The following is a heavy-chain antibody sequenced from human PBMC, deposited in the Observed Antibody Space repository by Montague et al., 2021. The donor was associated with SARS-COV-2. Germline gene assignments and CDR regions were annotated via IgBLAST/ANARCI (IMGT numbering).Heavy chain of an antibody. Sequence: SETLSLTCTVSGASISSRSYYWGWIRQPPGKGLEWIGEINHSGSTNYNPSLKSRVTISVDTSKNQFSLKLSSVTAADTAVYYCARERYSFSLTRGSTWFDPWGQGTLVTVSS. CDR2: INHSGST. D-gene: IGHD3-9*01. J-gene: IGHJ5*02. CDR3: ARERYSFSLTRGSTWFDP. V-gene: IGHV4-39*07. CDR1: GASISSRSYY.